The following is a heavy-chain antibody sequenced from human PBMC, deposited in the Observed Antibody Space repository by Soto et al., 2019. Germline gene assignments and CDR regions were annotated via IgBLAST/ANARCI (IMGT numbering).Heavy chain of an antibody. V-gene: IGHV4-30-4*01. Sequence: PSETLSLTCDVSRGSVSSGDYYWTWIRQPPGKGLEWIGYIYHSGNTYYNPSLKSRLTISLDMSKNQFSLKLSSVNAADTAVYYCPKKSGSVYYFASGGREPLVTVS. CDR2: IYHSGNT. CDR1: RGSVSSGDYY. J-gene: IGHJ4*02. CDR3: PKKSGSVYYFAS. D-gene: IGHD6-19*01.